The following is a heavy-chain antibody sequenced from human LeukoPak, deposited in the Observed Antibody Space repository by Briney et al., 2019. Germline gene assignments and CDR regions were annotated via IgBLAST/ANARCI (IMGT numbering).Heavy chain of an antibody. CDR2: IIKSGAAT. V-gene: IGHV3-23*01. CDR3: AKLWGIQAWSFDY. J-gene: IGHJ4*02. D-gene: IGHD5-18*01. CDR1: GFPFSNYA. Sequence: QAGGSLRLSCAASGFPFSNYAMSWVRRAPGRGLEWVSTIIKSGAATHYADTVKGRFTISRDNSKNTVSLQMNSLAAEDTAVYYCAKLWGIQAWSFDYWGQGTLVTVSS.